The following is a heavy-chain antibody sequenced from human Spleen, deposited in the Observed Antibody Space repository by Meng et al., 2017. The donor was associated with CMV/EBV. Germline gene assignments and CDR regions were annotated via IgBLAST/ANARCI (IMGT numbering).Heavy chain of an antibody. J-gene: IGHJ4*02. CDR2: IYYGRST. D-gene: IGHD2-15*01. V-gene: IGHV4-39*07. Sequence: SETLSLTCTVSGGSISSYYWSWIRQPPGKGLEWIGTIYYGRSTSYNTSLKSRVTLSVDTSKNQFSLKMTSVTAADTALYYCASELVVVAALVDYWGQGTRVTVSS. CDR1: GGSISSYY. CDR3: ASELVVVAALVDY.